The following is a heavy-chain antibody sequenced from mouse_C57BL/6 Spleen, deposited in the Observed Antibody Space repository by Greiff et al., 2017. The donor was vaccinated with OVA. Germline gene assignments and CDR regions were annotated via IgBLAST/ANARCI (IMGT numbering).Heavy chain of an antibody. V-gene: IGHV1-52*01. CDR1: GYTFTSYW. D-gene: IGHD1-1*01. CDR2: IDPSDSET. J-gene: IGHJ2*01. Sequence: QVQLQQPGAELVRPGSSVKLSCKASGYTFTSYWMHWVKQRPIQGLEWIGNIDPSDSETHYIQKFKDKATLTVDKSSSTAYMQLSSLTSEDSAVYYCAIITYYYGSSYFDYWGQGTTLTVSS. CDR3: AIITYYYGSSYFDY.